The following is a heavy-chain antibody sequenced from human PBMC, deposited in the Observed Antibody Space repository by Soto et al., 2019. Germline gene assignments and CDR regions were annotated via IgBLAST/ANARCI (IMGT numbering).Heavy chain of an antibody. V-gene: IGHV3-23*01. CDR3: AKGGVPAAILSLFDY. CDR2: ISGSGGST. J-gene: IGHJ4*02. CDR1: GFTFSSYA. D-gene: IGHD2-2*01. Sequence: GGSLRLPCAASGFTFSSYAMSWVRQAPGKGLEWVSAISGSGGSTYYADSVKGRFTISRDNSKNTLYLQMNSLRAEDTAVYYCAKGGVPAAILSLFDYWGQGTLVTVSS.